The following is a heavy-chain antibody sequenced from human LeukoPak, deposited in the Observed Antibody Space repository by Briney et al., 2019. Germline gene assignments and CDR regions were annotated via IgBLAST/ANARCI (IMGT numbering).Heavy chain of an antibody. V-gene: IGHV4-61*02. CDR2: IYTSGST. CDR1: GGSISSGSYY. CDR3: ARDHIVVVPAAIYNWFDP. J-gene: IGHJ5*02. D-gene: IGHD2-2*01. Sequence: SQTLSLTCTVSGGSISSGSYYWSWIRQPAGKGLEWIGRIYTSGSTNYNPSLKSRVTISVDTSKNQFSLTPSSVTAADTAVYYCARDHIVVVPAAIYNWFDPWGQGTLVTVSS.